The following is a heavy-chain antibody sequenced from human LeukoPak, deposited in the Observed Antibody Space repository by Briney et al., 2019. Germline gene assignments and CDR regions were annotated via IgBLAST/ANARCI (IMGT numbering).Heavy chain of an antibody. J-gene: IGHJ5*02. D-gene: IGHD3-10*01. Sequence: SETLSLTCTVSGGSISSYYWSWIRQPAGKGLEWIGRIYTSGSTDYNPSLKSRVTMSVDTSKNQFSLKLSSVTAADTAAYYCARDSGTTGEVKFDPWGQGTLVTVSS. V-gene: IGHV4-4*07. CDR3: ARDSGTTGEVKFDP. CDR2: IYTSGST. CDR1: GGSISSYY.